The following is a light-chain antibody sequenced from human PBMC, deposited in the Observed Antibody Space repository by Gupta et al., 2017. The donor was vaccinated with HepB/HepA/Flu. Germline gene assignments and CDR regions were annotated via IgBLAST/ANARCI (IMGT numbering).Light chain of an antibody. V-gene: IGLV8-61*01. CDR1: SGSVSTCYY. CDR2: NTD. J-gene: IGLJ3*02. CDR3: VLYMGGGIQV. Sequence: QTVVTQEPSFSVSPGGTVTLTCGLPSGSVSTCYYPSWYQQTPGQAPRTLIYNTDARSSGVPGRFSGSILGNKAALTITGAQADDESDYYCVLYMGGGIQVFGGGTKLTVL.